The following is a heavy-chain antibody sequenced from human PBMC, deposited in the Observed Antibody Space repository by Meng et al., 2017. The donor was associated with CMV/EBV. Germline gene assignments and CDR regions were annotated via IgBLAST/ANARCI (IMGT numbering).Heavy chain of an antibody. J-gene: IGHJ1*01. CDR3: AGGMRYCSSTSCRRNKNAEYFQH. D-gene: IGHD2-2*01. Sequence: GSLRLSCAVYGGSFSGYYWSWIRQPPGKGLEWIGEINHSGSTNYNPSLKSRVTISVDTSKNQFSLKLSSVTAADTAVYYCAGGMRYCSSTSCRRNKNAEYFQHWGQGTLVTVSS. CDR2: INHSGST. CDR1: GGSFSGYY. V-gene: IGHV4-34*01.